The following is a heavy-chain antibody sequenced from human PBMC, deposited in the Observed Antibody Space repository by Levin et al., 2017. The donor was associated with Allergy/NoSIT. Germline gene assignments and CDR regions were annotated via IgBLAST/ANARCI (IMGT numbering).Heavy chain of an antibody. V-gene: IGHV3-74*01. J-gene: IGHJ4*02. CDR2: INSDGTNT. CDR1: GFTFSRFW. CDR3: ARGGCSSTSCLDN. Sequence: GESLKISCAASGFTFSRFWMHWVRQAPGKGLVWVSHINSDGTNTNYADSVKGRFTISRDNTENTLYLQMDSLRAEDASVYFCARGGCSSTSCLDNWGQGTLVTVSS. D-gene: IGHD2-2*01.